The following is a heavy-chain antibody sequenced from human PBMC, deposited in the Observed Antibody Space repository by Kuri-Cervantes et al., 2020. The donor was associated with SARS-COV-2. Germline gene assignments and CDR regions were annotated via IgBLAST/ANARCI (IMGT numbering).Heavy chain of an antibody. J-gene: IGHJ3*01. V-gene: IGHV5-10-1*01. CDR2: IDPSDSYT. CDR3: VRTPHLGAFDF. Sequence: GASLKIPCQVSGYDFNQYWFSWVRRLPGKGLEWMGRIDPSDSYTDYSPSFGGHVTISIDKSISTAYLQWSSLKASDTAMYYCVRTPHLGAFDFWGQGTMVTVSS. D-gene: IGHD2-15*01. CDR1: GYDFNQYW.